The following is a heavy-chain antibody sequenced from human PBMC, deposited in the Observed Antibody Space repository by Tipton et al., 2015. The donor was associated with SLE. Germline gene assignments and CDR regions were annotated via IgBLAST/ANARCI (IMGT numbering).Heavy chain of an antibody. Sequence: SLRLSCAASGFTFSSYWVSWVRQAPGKGLEWVANIKQDGSEKYYVDSVKGRFTISRDNAKNSLYLQMNSLRAEDTAVYYCARDWAAGSNWGQGTLVTVSS. CDR3: ARDWAAGSN. V-gene: IGHV3-7*01. CDR1: GFTFSSYW. D-gene: IGHD6-13*01. CDR2: IKQDGSEK. J-gene: IGHJ4*02.